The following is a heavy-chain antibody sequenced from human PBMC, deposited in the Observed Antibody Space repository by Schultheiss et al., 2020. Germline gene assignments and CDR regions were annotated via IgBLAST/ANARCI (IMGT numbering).Heavy chain of an antibody. J-gene: IGHJ4*02. Sequence: GGSLRLSCAASGFTFSDYYMSWIRQAPGQGLEWISWISSSSDNTHYADSVKGRFTISRDNAKNSLYLQMDSLRAEDTAVFYCARADSAMRYYFDYWGQGTVVTVS. CDR3: ARADSAMRYYFDY. D-gene: IGHD5-18*01. CDR2: ISSSSDNT. CDR1: GFTFSDYY. V-gene: IGHV3-11*05.